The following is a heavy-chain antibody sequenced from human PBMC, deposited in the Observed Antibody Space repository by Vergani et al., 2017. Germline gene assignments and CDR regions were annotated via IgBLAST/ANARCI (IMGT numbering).Heavy chain of an antibody. Sequence: EVQLVQSGAEVKKPGESLKISCKGSGYSFTSYWIGWVRQMPGKGLEWMGIIYPGDSDTRYPPSFQGQVTISAGKSISTAYLPLRSLKASDTAMYYFARTPPGRLGELSVPDFWGQGTLVTVSS. CDR3: ARTPPGRLGELSVPDF. CDR2: IYPGDSDT. V-gene: IGHV5-51*01. J-gene: IGHJ4*02. D-gene: IGHD3-16*02. CDR1: GYSFTSYW.